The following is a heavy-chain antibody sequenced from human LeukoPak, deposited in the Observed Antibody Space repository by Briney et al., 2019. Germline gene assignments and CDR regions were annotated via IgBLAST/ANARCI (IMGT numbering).Heavy chain of an antibody. CDR3: ARTYGDNAEYFQH. CDR2: ISAYNGNT. Sequence: GASVKVSCKASGYTVTNYGISWVRQAPGQGLEWMGWISAYNGNTDYAQKLQGRITMTTDTSTSTAYMELRSLRSDDTAVYYCARTYGDNAEYFQHWGQRTLVTVSS. D-gene: IGHD4-17*01. CDR1: GYTVTNYG. V-gene: IGHV1-18*01. J-gene: IGHJ1*01.